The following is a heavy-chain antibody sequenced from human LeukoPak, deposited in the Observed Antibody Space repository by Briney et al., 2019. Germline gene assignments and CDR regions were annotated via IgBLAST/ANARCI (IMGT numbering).Heavy chain of an antibody. J-gene: IGHJ4*02. D-gene: IGHD2-2*01. CDR2: IYYSGST. CDR1: GGSISSSSYY. CDR3: ARHKRSSTSCYDY. Sequence: SETLSLTCTVSGGSISSSSYYWGWIRQPPGKGLEWIGSIYYSGSTYYNPSLKSRVTISVDTSKNQFSLKLSSVTAADTAVYYCARHKRSSTSCYDYWGQGTLVTVSS. V-gene: IGHV4-39*01.